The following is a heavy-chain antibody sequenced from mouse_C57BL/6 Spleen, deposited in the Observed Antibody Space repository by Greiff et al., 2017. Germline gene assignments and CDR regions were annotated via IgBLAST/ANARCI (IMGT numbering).Heavy chain of an antibody. Sequence: QVQLQQPGPELVKPGASVKMSCKVSGYTFTSYWMHWVKQRPGQGLEWIGNINPRNGGTNYNEKFKSKATLTVDKSSSTAYMQLSRLTSEVSAVIYWARSGGHYYGSRDFDYWGQGTTLTVSS. CDR2: INPRNGGT. CDR3: ARSGGHYYGSRDFDY. J-gene: IGHJ2*01. CDR1: GYTFTSYW. V-gene: IGHV1-53*01. D-gene: IGHD1-1*01.